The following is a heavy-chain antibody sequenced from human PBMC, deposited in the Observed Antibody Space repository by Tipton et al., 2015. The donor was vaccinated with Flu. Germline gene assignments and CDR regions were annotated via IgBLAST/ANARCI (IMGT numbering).Heavy chain of an antibody. D-gene: IGHD6-19*01. CDR2: IYYSGST. V-gene: IGHV4-31*03. Sequence: TLSLTCTVSGGSISSCCYYWIWIRQHPGKGLDWIGYIYYSGSTYYNPSLKIRVTISVDTSKNQFSLKLSSVTAADTAVYYCARDRSLGVDYWGQGTLVTVSS. CDR3: ARDRSLGVDY. J-gene: IGHJ4*02. CDR1: GGSISSCCYY.